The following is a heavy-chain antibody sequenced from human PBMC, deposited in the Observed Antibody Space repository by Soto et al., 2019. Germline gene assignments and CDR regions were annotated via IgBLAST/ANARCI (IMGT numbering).Heavy chain of an antibody. D-gene: IGHD3-3*01. CDR1: GSLPVGSLSTYF. CDR3: ARARFSQWSQYYYGLDF. CDR2: INHSGSP. V-gene: IGHV4-34*01. Sequence: SETLSLTCGLSGSLPVGSLSTYFWTWIRQPPGKGLEWIGEINHSGSPNYSPSLRGRVTISLDTSKKQFSLNLSSVTAADTAVYFCARARFSQWSQYYYGLDFCDKGHTGTVS. J-gene: IGHJ6*04.